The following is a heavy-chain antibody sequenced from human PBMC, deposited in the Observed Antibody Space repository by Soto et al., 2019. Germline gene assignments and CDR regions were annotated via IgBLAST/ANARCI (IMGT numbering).Heavy chain of an antibody. CDR3: AKLNGGLGRFYGLDA. J-gene: IGHJ6*04. CDR2: MTGGGTT. V-gene: IGHV3-23*01. Sequence: GGSLRLSCRASGFTCKNYAMTWGRKCPGKGLQWVSLMTGGGTTDYADSAKGRFIISRDNSRNTLSLQMHNLRADDTALYYCAKLNGGLGRFYGLDAWGKGTMVTASS. D-gene: IGHD3-3*01. CDR1: GFTCKNYA.